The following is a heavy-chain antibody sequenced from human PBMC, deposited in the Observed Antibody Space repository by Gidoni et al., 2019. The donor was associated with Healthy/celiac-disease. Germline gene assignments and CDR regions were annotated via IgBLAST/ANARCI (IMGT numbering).Heavy chain of an antibody. V-gene: IGHV4-34*01. Sequence: QVQLQQWGAGLLKPSENLSLTCAVYGGSFSGYYWSWIRQPPGKGLEWLGEINHSGSTNYNPSLKSRVTISVDTSKNQFSLKLSSVTAADTAVYYCARERRFTPRGGRVVFDYWGQGTLVTVSS. D-gene: IGHD2-15*01. J-gene: IGHJ4*02. CDR3: ARERRFTPRGGRVVFDY. CDR1: GGSFSGYY. CDR2: INHSGST.